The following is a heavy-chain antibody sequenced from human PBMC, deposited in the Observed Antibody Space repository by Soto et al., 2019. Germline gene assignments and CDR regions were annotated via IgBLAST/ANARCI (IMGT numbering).Heavy chain of an antibody. V-gene: IGHV4-59*08. J-gene: IGHJ4*02. D-gene: IGHD1-1*01. CDR3: ARRYGYSFDY. CDR2: IYYSGST. CDR1: GGSISSYY. Sequence: QVQLQESGPGLVKPSETLSLTCTVPGGSISSYYWSWIRQPPGKGLEWIGYIYYSGSTNYNPPLKSRFTISVDTSKNQFSLKLSSVTAADTAVYYCARRYGYSFDYWGQGTLVTVSS.